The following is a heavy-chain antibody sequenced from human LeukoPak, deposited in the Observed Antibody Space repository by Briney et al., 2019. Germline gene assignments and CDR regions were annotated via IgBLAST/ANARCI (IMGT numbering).Heavy chain of an antibody. CDR1: GFTFSIYG. CDR3: ARASGPFDY. V-gene: IGHV3-33*01. D-gene: IGHD3-3*01. J-gene: IGHJ4*02. Sequence: GGSLRLSCAASGFTFSIYGIHWVRQAPGKGLEWVAVIWSDGSNKYYADSVKGRFTISRDNSKNTLYLLMNSLRGEDTAVYYCARASGPFDYWGQGTLVTVSS. CDR2: IWSDGSNK.